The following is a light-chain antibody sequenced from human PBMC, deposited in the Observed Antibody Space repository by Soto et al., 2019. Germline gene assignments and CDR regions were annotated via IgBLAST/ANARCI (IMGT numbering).Light chain of an antibody. V-gene: IGKV1-16*01. J-gene: IGKJ5*01. CDR1: QAISNY. Sequence: DIQMTQSPSSLSASIGDRVTITCRASQAISNYLAWFQQKPGKAPESLIFATSTLQGGVPSRFSGSSSGTNFTLTISSLQPEDFGTYYCQQYNFYPITFGQGTRVDIK. CDR3: QQYNFYPIT. CDR2: ATS.